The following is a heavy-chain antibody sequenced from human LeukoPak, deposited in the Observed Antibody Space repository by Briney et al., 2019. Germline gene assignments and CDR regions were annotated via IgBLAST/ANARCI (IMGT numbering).Heavy chain of an antibody. CDR3: ARGQSSLGSPYYFDY. CDR2: IIPIFGTA. V-gene: IGHV1-69*13. Sequence: SVKVSCKASGGTFSSHAISWVRQAPGQGLEWMGGIIPIFGTANYAQKFQGRVTITADESTSTVYMELRSLTSEDTAVYYCARGQSSLGSPYYFDYWGQGTLVTVSS. J-gene: IGHJ4*02. D-gene: IGHD3-16*01. CDR1: GGTFSSHA.